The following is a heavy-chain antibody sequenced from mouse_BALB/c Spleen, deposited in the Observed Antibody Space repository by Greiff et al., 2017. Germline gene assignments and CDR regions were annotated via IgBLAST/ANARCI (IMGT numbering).Heavy chain of an antibody. CDR2: ISTYYGDA. Sequence: VQLQQSGAELVRPGVSVKISCKGSGYTFTDYAMHWVKQSHAKSLEWIGVISTYYGDASYNQKFKGKATMTVDKSSSTAYMELARLTSEDSAIYYCARSGAYYGNYNAMDYWGQGTSVTVSS. CDR3: ARSGAYYGNYNAMDY. CDR1: GYTFTDYA. J-gene: IGHJ4*01. V-gene: IGHV1S137*01. D-gene: IGHD2-10*01.